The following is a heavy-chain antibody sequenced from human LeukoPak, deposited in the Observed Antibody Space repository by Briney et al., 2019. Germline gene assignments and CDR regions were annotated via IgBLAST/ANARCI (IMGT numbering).Heavy chain of an antibody. D-gene: IGHD3-3*01. Sequence: SETLSLTCTVSGYSISSGYCWAWIRQPPGKGLEWVGSISHRGSTYYNPSLRSRITISLDRSKQKFSLKLTSVTAADTAVYFCARGAEYYAIWRGYAGYSDYWGQGISVTVSS. CDR1: GYSISSGYC. J-gene: IGHJ4*02. CDR2: ISHRGST. CDR3: ARGAEYYAIWRGYAGYSDY. V-gene: IGHV4-38-2*02.